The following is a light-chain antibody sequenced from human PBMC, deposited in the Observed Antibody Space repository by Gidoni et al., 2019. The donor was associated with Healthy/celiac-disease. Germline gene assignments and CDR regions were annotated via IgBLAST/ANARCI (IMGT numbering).Light chain of an antibody. CDR2: DAS. V-gene: IGKV3-11*01. CDR3: QQRSNWPLT. J-gene: IGKJ3*01. CDR1: QSVSSY. Sequence: EIVWTQSPATLSLSPGERATLSCRASQSVSSYLAWYQQKPGQAPRLLIYDASNRATGIPARFSGSVSGTDFTLTISSLEPEDFAVYYCQQRSNWPLTFGPGTKVDIK.